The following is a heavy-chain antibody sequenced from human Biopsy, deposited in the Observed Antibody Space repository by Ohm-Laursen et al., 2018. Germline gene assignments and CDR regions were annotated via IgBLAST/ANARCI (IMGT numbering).Heavy chain of an antibody. D-gene: IGHD1-26*01. CDR3: AGIVLGPTNDAFDI. CDR2: IYPGGGT. CDR1: GDSIRNYY. V-gene: IGHV4-4*07. J-gene: IGHJ3*02. Sequence: GTPSLTWAVSGDSIRNYYWSWIRQAAGKGLEWIGRIYPGGGTIYNPSLKSRVTMSVDTSNNHFSLNLNSVTAADTAVYYCAGIVLGPTNDAFDIWGQGTMVTVSS.